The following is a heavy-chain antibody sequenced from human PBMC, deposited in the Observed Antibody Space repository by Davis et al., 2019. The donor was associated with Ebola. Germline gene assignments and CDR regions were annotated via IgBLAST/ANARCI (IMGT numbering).Heavy chain of an antibody. J-gene: IGHJ6*03. CDR2: ISYDGSNT. V-gene: IGHV3-30-3*01. CDR1: GFTFSGYA. CDR3: AKGPHSNGYSDFYYYYYYMDV. Sequence: GESLKISCAASGFTFSGYAMHWVRQAPGKGLEWVAFISYDGSNTFYADSVKGRFTISRDNSKNSLYLQMNSLRTEDTALYYCAKGPHSNGYSDFYYYYYYMDVWGKGTTVTVSS. D-gene: IGHD5-18*01.